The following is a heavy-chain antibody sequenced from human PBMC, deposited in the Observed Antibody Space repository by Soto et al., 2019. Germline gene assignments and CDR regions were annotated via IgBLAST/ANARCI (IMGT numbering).Heavy chain of an antibody. J-gene: IGHJ4*02. V-gene: IGHV4-31*03. Sequence: SETLSLTCTVSGGSISSGGYYWSWIRQHPGKGLEWIGYIYYSGSTYYNPSLKSRVTISVDPSKNQFSLKLSSVTAADTAVYYCARGVLDIVVVVAATTHQSRGVLFDYWGQGTLVTVSS. D-gene: IGHD2-15*01. CDR3: ARGVLDIVVVVAATTHQSRGVLFDY. CDR1: GGSISSGGYY. CDR2: IYYSGST.